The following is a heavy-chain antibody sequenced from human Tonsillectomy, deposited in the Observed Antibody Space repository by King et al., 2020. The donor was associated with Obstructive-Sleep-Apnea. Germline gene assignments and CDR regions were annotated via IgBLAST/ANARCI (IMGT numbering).Heavy chain of an antibody. D-gene: IGHD4-17*01. Sequence: VQLVESGGGLVQPGRSLRLSCAASGFTFDDYAMHWVRQVPGKCLEWVSGISWNSGIIDYADSVKGRFTISRDNAKNSLYLQMNSLRAEDTALYYCAKRTRLRFYFDCWGQGTLVTVSS. CDR3: AKRTRLRFYFDC. CDR1: GFTFDDYA. CDR2: ISWNSGII. V-gene: IGHV3-9*01. J-gene: IGHJ4*02.